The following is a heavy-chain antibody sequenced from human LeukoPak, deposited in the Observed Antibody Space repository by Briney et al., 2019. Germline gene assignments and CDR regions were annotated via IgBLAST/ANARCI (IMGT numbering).Heavy chain of an antibody. J-gene: IGHJ2*01. Sequence: GRSLRLSCAASGFTFDDYAMHWVRQAPGKGLEWVSGISWNSGSIGYADSVKGRFTISRDNAKNSLYLQMNSLRAEDTALYYCAKDMDYYGSGRHWYFDLWGRGTLVTVSS. CDR1: GFTFDDYA. V-gene: IGHV3-9*01. CDR3: AKDMDYYGSGRHWYFDL. CDR2: ISWNSGSI. D-gene: IGHD3-10*01.